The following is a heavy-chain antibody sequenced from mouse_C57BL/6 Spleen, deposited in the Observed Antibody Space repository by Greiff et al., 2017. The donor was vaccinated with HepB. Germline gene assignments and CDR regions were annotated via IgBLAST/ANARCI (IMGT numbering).Heavy chain of an antibody. CDR1: GFTFSSYA. V-gene: IGHV5-9-1*02. J-gene: IGHJ2*01. D-gene: IGHD2-5*01. Sequence: EVKLVESGEGLVKPGGSLKLSCAASGFTFSSYAMSWVRQTPEKRLEWVAYISSGGDYIYYADTVKGRFTISRDNARNTLYLQMSSLKSEDTAMYYGTREGGSTDYSNGFDYWGQGTTLTVSS. CDR2: ISSGGDYI. CDR3: TREGGSTDYSNGFDY.